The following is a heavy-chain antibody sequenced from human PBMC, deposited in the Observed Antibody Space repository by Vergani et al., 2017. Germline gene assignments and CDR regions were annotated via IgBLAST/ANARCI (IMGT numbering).Heavy chain of an antibody. D-gene: IGHD5-12*01. Sequence: EVDLVESGGGLAQPGGSLRLSCEASGITFWKFGMHWVRQGPGKGLEWVSGISWNSGAVDYADSVRGRFTISRDNAKNSLFLEMNSLRFEDTAVYFCTKGSVYYHDSAGHGYDPYTGFDLWGQGTWSPCLQ. CDR2: ISWNSGAV. V-gene: IGHV3-9*01. CDR1: GITFWKFG. CDR3: TKGSVYYHDSAGHGYDPYTGFDL. J-gene: IGHJ3*01.